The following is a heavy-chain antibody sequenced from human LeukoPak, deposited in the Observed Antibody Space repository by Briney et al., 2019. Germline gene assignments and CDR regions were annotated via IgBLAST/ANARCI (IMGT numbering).Heavy chain of an antibody. CDR1: GGSMRSHY. CDR2: IDYSGST. CDR3: ARLINNDNSGDADTFDM. J-gene: IGHJ3*02. D-gene: IGHD3-22*01. V-gene: IGHV4-59*11. Sequence: PSETLSLTCTVSGGSMRSHYWSGIRQTPGKGLEWIGYIDYSGSTRYNPSLQSRVTISVDTSKNQFSLKLTSVTATDTAVYYCARLINNDNSGDADTFDMWGQGTVVTVFS.